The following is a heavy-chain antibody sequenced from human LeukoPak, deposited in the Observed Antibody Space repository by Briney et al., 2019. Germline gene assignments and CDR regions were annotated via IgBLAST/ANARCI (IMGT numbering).Heavy chain of an antibody. Sequence: SETLSLTCTVSGGSISNSFWSWIRQPAGKGLEWIGRIYTDGSTNSNPSLRSRATMSLDTSKNQFFLKLTSVTAADTAVYYCAKDEEGYYYDSSGYYYFDYWGQGTLVTVSS. V-gene: IGHV4-4*07. CDR1: GGSISNSF. CDR2: IYTDGST. CDR3: AKDEEGYYYDSSGYYYFDY. J-gene: IGHJ4*02. D-gene: IGHD3-22*01.